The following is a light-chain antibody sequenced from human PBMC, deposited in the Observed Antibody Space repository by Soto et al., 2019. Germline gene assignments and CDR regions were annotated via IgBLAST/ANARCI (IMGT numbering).Light chain of an antibody. CDR2: RAS. J-gene: IGKJ4*01. CDR3: QQYNSNSLLT. Sequence: IRMNNSPATLPAKERDRVTITCRASQSIGSWLAWYQQKPGKAPKLLIYRASTLENGVPSRFSGSGSGTEFTLTISSLQPDDFATYYCQQYNSNSLLTFGGVT. CDR1: QSIGSW. V-gene: IGKV1-5*03.